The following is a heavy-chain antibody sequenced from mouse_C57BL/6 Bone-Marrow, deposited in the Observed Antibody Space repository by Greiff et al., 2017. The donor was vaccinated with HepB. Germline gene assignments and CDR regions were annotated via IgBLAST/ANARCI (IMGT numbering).Heavy chain of an antibody. CDR1: GYTFTDHT. J-gene: IGHJ3*01. CDR3: ARGAGTRCFAY. D-gene: IGHD4-1*01. CDR2: IDPSDSYT. Sequence: VQLQQSDAELVKPGASVKISCKVSGYTFTDHTFHWMKQRPGQGLEWIGVIDPSDSYTNYNQKFKGKATLTVDTSSSTAYMQLSSLTSEDSAVYYCARGAGTRCFAYWGQGTLVTVSA. V-gene: IGHV1-59*01.